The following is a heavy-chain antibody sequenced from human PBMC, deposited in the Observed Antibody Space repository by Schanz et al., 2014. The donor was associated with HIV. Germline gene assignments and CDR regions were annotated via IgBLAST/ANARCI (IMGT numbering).Heavy chain of an antibody. D-gene: IGHD2-2*01. J-gene: IGHJ5*02. Sequence: QVQLVQSGAEVKKPGASVTVSCKASAYSFSGYYIHWVRQAPGQGLEWMGWINSDNGTNYAQEFQGRVTMTRDTSISTAYMELSRLRSDDTAVYYCARDLVGTRGWFDPWGQGTLVTVSS. V-gene: IGHV1-2*02. CDR2: INSDNGT. CDR3: ARDLVGTRGWFDP. CDR1: AYSFSGYY.